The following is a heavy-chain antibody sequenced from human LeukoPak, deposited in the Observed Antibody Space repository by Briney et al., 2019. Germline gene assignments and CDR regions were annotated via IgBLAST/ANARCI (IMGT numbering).Heavy chain of an antibody. D-gene: IGHD2-8*01. CDR3: ARDRIGYCTNRVCYTSSSSSWYWFDP. J-gene: IGHJ5*02. CDR2: IYTSGST. Sequence: SETLSLXCTVSGGSISSYYWSWIRQPAGKGLEWIGRIYTSGSTNYNPSLKSRVTMSVDTSKNQFSLKLSSVTAADTAVYYCARDRIGYCTNRVCYTSSSSSWYWFDPWGQGTLVTVSS. CDR1: GGSISSYY. V-gene: IGHV4-4*07.